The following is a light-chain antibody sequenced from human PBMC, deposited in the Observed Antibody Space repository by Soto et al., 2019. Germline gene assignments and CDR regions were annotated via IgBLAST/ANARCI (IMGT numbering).Light chain of an antibody. CDR2: DVS. CDR1: SSDVGGYNY. V-gene: IGLV2-14*03. Sequence: QSVLTQPASVSGSPGQSITISCTGTSSDVGGYNYVTWYQQHPGKAPKLMIYDVSNRPSGVSNRFSGSKSGNTASLTISGLQAEDEADYYCSSYAGSSTSVFGGGTQLTVL. CDR3: SSYAGSSTSV. J-gene: IGLJ3*02.